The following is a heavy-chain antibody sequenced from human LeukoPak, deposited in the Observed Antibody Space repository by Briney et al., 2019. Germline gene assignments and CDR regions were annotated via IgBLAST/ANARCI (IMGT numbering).Heavy chain of an antibody. J-gene: IGHJ4*02. Sequence: GGSLRLSCAASGFTFSSYWMSWVRQAPGKVLEWVANTKQDGSEKYYVDSVKGRFTISRDNAKNSLYLQMNSLRAEDTAVYYCARALAYGDYFDYWGQGTLVTVSS. CDR3: ARALAYGDYFDY. V-gene: IGHV3-7*01. D-gene: IGHD4-17*01. CDR2: TKQDGSEK. CDR1: GFTFSSYW.